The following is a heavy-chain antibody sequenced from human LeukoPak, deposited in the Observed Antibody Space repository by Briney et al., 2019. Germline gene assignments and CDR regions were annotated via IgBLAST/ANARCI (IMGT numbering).Heavy chain of an antibody. CDR2: INPNSGGT. CDR3: AIQSIVPRPGY. D-gene: IGHD6-6*01. J-gene: IGHJ4*02. V-gene: IGHV1-2*06. CDR1: GYTFTSNY. Sequence: GASVKVSCKASGYTFTSNYIHWVRQAPGQGLEWMGRINPNSGGTDYAQKFQGRVTMTRDTSVSTAYMELSRLRSDDTAVYYCAIQSIVPRPGYWGQGTLVTVSS.